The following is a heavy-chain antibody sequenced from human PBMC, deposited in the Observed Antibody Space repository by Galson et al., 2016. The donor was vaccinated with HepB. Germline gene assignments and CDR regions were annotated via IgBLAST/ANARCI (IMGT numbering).Heavy chain of an antibody. V-gene: IGHV4-39*01. CDR2: MYYSGST. Sequence: LSLTCNVSGGSISGSNYCWGWIRQPPGRGLEWIGSMYYSGSTNYNPSLESRVTISVDTSKNHLSLSLSSVTAADTAVYYCATGIVVAGRMYYYYMDVWGKGTSVTVSS. CDR1: GGSISGSNYC. CDR3: ATGIVVAGRMYYYYMDV. J-gene: IGHJ6*03. D-gene: IGHD6-19*01.